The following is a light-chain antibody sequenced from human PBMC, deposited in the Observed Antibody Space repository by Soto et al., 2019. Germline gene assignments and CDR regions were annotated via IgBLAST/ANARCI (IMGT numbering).Light chain of an antibody. CDR2: GAS. V-gene: IGKV3-20*01. Sequence: EIALTQSPGNLSLSPGSRAPPPWASSQSVSSSYLAWYQQKPGQAPRLLIYGASSRATGIPDRFSGSGAGTDFTLTSSRLEPEDFAVYYCQQYGSSPWTFGQGTKVDIK. CDR3: QQYGSSPWT. J-gene: IGKJ1*01. CDR1: QSVSSSY.